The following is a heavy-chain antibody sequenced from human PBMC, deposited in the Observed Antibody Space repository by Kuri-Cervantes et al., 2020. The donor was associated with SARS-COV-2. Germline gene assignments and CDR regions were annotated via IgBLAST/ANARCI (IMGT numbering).Heavy chain of an antibody. CDR2: VKTNSGNT. Sequence: ASVKVSCKAPETTFPNYDINWVRQATGQGLEWMGMVKTNSGNTLYAQIFQGRVTITADESTSTVYMELTSLRSDDTAMYYCARDCSGTDCNVIVYALSDWGQGILVTVSS. J-gene: IGHJ4*02. CDR1: ETTFPNYD. CDR3: ARDCSGTDCNVIVYALSD. V-gene: IGHV1-8*01. D-gene: IGHD2-8*01.